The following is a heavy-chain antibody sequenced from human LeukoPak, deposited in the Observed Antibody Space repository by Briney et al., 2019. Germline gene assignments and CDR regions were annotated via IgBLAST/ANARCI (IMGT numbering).Heavy chain of an antibody. CDR2: IYHSGST. J-gene: IGHJ4*02. CDR3: ARGFDNSGYPGY. Sequence: SETLSLTCAVSGGSISGGGYSWSWTRQPPGKGLEWIGYIYHSGSTYYNPSLKSRVTISVDRSKNQFSLNLTSVTAADTAVYYCARGFDNSGYPGYWGQGTLVTVSS. V-gene: IGHV4-30-2*01. D-gene: IGHD3-22*01. CDR1: GGSISGGGYS.